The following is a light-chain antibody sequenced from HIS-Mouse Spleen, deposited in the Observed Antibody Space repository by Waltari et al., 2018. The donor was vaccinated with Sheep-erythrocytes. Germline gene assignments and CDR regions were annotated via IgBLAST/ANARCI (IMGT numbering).Light chain of an antibody. CDR1: SSDVGGYNY. CDR2: DVS. Sequence: QSALTQPRSVSGSPGQSVTISCTGTSSDVGGYNYFSWSQQHPGKAPKLIIYDVSKRPSGVPDRSSGSKSGNTASLTISGLQAEDEADYYCCSYAGSYTVVFGGGTKLTVL. J-gene: IGLJ2*01. V-gene: IGLV2-11*01. CDR3: CSYAGSYTVV.